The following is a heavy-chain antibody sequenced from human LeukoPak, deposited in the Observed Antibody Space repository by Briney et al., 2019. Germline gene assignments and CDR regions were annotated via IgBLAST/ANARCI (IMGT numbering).Heavy chain of an antibody. D-gene: IGHD4-17*01. CDR2: IYSGGTT. V-gene: IGHV3-66*01. Sequence: GGSLRLSCAASGFTVSSNYMSWVRQAPGKGLEWVSVIYSGGTTDYKDSVKDRFIISRDNSKNTLYLQMNSLRAEDTAVYYCARGLKRLLFDYWGQGTLVTVSS. J-gene: IGHJ4*02. CDR1: GFTVSSNY. CDR3: ARGLKRLLFDY.